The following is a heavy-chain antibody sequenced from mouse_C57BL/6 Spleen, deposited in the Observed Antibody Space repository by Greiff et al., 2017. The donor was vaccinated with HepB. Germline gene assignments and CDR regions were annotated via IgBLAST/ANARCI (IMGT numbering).Heavy chain of an antibody. CDR2: IYPGDGDT. J-gene: IGHJ2*01. D-gene: IGHD1-1*01. CDR3: ARSKAVVAPYFDD. V-gene: IGHV1-82*01. Sequence: VQLQQSGPELVKPGASVKISCKASGYAFSSSWMNWVKQRPGKGLEWIGRIYPGDGDTNYNGKFKGKATLTTDKSSSTAYMQLNSLTSEDSAVYFCARSKAVVAPYFDDWGQGTTLTVSS. CDR1: GYAFSSSW.